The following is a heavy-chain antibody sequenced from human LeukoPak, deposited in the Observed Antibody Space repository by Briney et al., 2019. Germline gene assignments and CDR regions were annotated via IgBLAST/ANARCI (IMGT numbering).Heavy chain of an antibody. Sequence: PSETLSLTCTVSGGSISSYYWSWIRQPPGKGLEWIGYIYYSGSTNYNPSLKSRVTISVDTSKNQFSLQLSSVTAADTAVYYCARARRSSWPYYYYYGMDVWGQGTTVTVPS. V-gene: IGHV4-59*01. CDR2: IYYSGST. CDR1: GGSISSYY. J-gene: IGHJ6*02. D-gene: IGHD6-13*01. CDR3: ARARRSSWPYYYYYGMDV.